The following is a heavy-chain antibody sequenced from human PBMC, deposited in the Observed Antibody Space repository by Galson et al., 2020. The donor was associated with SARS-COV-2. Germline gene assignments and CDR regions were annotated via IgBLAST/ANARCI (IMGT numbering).Heavy chain of an antibody. Sequence: GESLKISCAGSGFTFSDSAMNWVRQAPGKGLEWVSSISSTSSYIHYADSVKGRFTISRDNAKNSLFLQMNSLRAEDTSVYYCARALDDYPQYLHSWGQGTLVPVSS. CDR3: ARALDDYPQYLHS. CDR1: GFTFSDSA. CDR2: ISSTSSYI. J-gene: IGHJ4*02. V-gene: IGHV3-21*01. D-gene: IGHD3-16*01.